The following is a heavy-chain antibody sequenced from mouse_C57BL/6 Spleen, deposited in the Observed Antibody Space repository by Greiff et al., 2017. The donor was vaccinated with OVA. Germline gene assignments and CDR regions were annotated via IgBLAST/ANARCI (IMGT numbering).Heavy chain of an antibody. CDR2: IDPSDSET. D-gene: IGHD2-4*01. V-gene: IGHV1-52*01. CDR3: ARADYEGELAY. CDR1: GYTFTSYW. J-gene: IGHJ3*01. Sequence: QVQLQQPGAELVRPGSSVKLSCKASGYTFTSYWMHWVKQRPIQGLEWIGNIDPSDSETHYNQKFKDKATLTVDKSSSTAYMQLSSLTSEDSAVYYCARADYEGELAYWGQGTLVTVSA.